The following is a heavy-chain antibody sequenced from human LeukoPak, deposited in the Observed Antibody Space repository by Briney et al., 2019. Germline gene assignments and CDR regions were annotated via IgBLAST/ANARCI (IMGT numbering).Heavy chain of an antibody. D-gene: IGHD2-21*02. CDR2: ISSTGGST. Sequence: PGGSLRLSCAASGFTFANYAMSWVRQAPGKGLEWVSTISSTGGSTYYADSVKGRFTISRDNSKNTLYLQMNSLRVEDTAIYYCAKDPSPYCGGDCYFDCWGQGTLVTVS. V-gene: IGHV3-23*01. CDR3: AKDPSPYCGGDCYFDC. CDR1: GFTFANYA. J-gene: IGHJ4*02.